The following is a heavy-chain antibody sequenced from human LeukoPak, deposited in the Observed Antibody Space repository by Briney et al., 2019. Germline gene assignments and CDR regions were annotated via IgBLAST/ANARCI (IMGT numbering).Heavy chain of an antibody. CDR1: GFTFSSYG. CDR2: IWYDGSDK. CDR3: AKAGYKYGHYYFDF. V-gene: IGHV3-33*06. Sequence: GGSLRLSCAASGFTFSSYGVQWARQAPGKGLEWVAVIWYDGSDKYYADSVKGRFTISRDNSKNTVYLQMNSLRAEDTAVYYCAKAGYKYGHYYFDFWGQGTLVTVSS. J-gene: IGHJ4*02. D-gene: IGHD5-18*01.